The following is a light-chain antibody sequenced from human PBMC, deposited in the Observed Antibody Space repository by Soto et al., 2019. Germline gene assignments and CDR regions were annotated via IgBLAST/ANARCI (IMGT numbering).Light chain of an antibody. CDR3: HQRSNWPPT. Sequence: EIVMTQSPATLSVSPGERATLSCRASQSITRNLAWYQQSPGQAPRLLIYGASTRATGIPARFSGSGSGTEFTLTISSLQPEDFAVYYCHQRSNWPPTFGGGTKVDIK. J-gene: IGKJ4*01. V-gene: IGKV3-15*01. CDR1: QSITRN. CDR2: GAS.